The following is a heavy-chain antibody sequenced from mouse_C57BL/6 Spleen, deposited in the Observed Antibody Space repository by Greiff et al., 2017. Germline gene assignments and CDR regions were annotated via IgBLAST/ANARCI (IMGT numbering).Heavy chain of an antibody. CDR1: GYTFTSYW. J-gene: IGHJ1*03. V-gene: IGHV1-64*01. CDR2: IHPNSGST. D-gene: IGHD1-1*01. CDR3: ARPYGSILSYLYFDV. Sequence: VQLQQPGAELVKPGASVKLSCKASGYTFTSYWMHWVKQRPGQGLEWIGMIHPNSGSTNYNEKFKSKATLTVDKSSSTAYMQLSSLTSEASAVYYCARPYGSILSYLYFDVWGTGTTVTVSS.